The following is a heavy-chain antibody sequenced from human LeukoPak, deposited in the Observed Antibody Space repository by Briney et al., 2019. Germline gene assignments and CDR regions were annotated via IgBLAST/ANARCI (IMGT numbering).Heavy chain of an antibody. CDR1: GFTFSGFW. V-gene: IGHV3-7*03. J-gene: IGHJ3*01. Sequence: GGSLRLSCAVSGFTFSGFWMSWSRQAPGKRLEWVASINSDGSEGYYADVVKGRFTISRDNAKNSLYLQINSLRAEDTAVYYCARSSYSSSSSVWGQGTMVTVSS. D-gene: IGHD6-6*01. CDR2: INSDGSEG. CDR3: ARSSYSSSSSV.